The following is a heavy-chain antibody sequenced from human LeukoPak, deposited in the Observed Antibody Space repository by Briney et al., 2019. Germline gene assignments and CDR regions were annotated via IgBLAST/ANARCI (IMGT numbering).Heavy chain of an antibody. D-gene: IGHD3-10*01. J-gene: IGHJ4*02. CDR3: GRRSVRGVIRY. CDR2: IYHSGST. CDR1: GGSFSGYY. V-gene: IGHV4-34*01. Sequence: SETLSLTCAVYGGSFSGYYWSWIRQPPGKGLEWIGEIYHSGSTNYNPSLKSRVTISVDTSKNQFSLKLTSVTAADTAVYSCGRRSVRGVIRYWGQGTLVTVSS.